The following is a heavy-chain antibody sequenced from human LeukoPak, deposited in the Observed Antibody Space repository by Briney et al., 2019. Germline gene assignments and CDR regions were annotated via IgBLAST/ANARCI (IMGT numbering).Heavy chain of an antibody. CDR1: GFTLSSYT. CDR2: ISSSSSTI. CDR3: ASVRALDI. J-gene: IGHJ3*02. V-gene: IGHV3-48*01. Sequence: PGGSLRLSCAASGFTLSSYTMNWVRQAPGKGLEWVSYISSSSSTIYYADSVKGRFTISRANAKNSLYLQITSLRAEDRAVYYCASVRALDIWGQGTMVTVSS.